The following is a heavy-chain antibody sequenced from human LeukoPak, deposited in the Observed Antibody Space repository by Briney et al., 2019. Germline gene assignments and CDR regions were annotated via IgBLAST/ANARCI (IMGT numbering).Heavy chain of an antibody. J-gene: IGHJ4*02. V-gene: IGHV1-46*01. D-gene: IGHD1/OR15-1a*01. Sequence: GASVKVSCKASGYTFTSYYMHWVRQAPGQGLEWMGIINPSGGSTSYAQKFQGRVTMTRDMSTSTVYMELSSLRSEDTAVYYCAGAGWKNDYFDYWGQGTLVTVSS. CDR1: GYTFTSYY. CDR3: AGAGWKNDYFDY. CDR2: INPSGGST.